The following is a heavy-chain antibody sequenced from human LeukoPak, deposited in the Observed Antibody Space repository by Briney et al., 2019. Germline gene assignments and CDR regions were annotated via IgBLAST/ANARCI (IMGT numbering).Heavy chain of an antibody. V-gene: IGHV1-69*13. Sequence: SVKVSCKASGGTFSSYAISWVRQAPGQGLEWMGGIIPIFGTANYAQKFQGRVTITADESTSTAYMELSSLRSEDTAVYYCARGKLSGYCSGGSCYQGNVDYWGQGTLVTVSS. CDR2: IIPIFGTA. D-gene: IGHD2-15*01. CDR1: GGTFSSYA. J-gene: IGHJ4*02. CDR3: ARGKLSGYCSGGSCYQGNVDY.